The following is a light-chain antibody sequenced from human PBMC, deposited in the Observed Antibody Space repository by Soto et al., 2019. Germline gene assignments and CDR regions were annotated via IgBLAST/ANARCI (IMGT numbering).Light chain of an antibody. Sequence: DIVMTQSPDSLAVSLGERATINCKSSQSVLYSSNNKNYLAWYQQRPGQPPKLLIYWASTRESGVPDRFSGSGSARDLTLTITSLQTEDVAVYYCQQYYSTPPTFGQGTKLEIK. CDR1: QSVLYSSNNKNY. CDR2: WAS. V-gene: IGKV4-1*01. J-gene: IGKJ2*01. CDR3: QQYYSTPPT.